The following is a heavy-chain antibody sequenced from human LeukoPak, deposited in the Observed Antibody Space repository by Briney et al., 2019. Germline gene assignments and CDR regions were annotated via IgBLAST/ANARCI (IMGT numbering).Heavy chain of an antibody. Sequence: GGSLRLSCAASGFTFSSYSMNWVRQAPGKGLEWVSAISGSGGSTYYADSVKGRFTISRDNSKNTLYLQMNSLRAEDTAVYYCAKGYEYSSSPGGYWGRGTLVTVSS. V-gene: IGHV3-23*01. D-gene: IGHD6-6*01. J-gene: IGHJ4*02. CDR2: ISGSGGST. CDR1: GFTFSSYS. CDR3: AKGYEYSSSPGGY.